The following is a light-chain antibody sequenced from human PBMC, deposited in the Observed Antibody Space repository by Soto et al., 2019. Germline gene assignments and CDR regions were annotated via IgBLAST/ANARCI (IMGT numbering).Light chain of an antibody. V-gene: IGKV1-12*01. CDR2: PAS. Sequence: IQMTQSPSSVSASVGDRVTITWRASQGIRRWLAWYQQKPGKAPKLLIYPASTLQSGVPSRFSGSGSGADFTVTISSLQQEDFTTYYCTQRLIFPFTFGPGTKVDIK. CDR3: TQRLIFPFT. J-gene: IGKJ3*01. CDR1: QGIRRW.